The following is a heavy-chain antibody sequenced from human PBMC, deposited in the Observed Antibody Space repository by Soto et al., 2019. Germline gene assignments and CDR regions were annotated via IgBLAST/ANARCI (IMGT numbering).Heavy chain of an antibody. V-gene: IGHV4-4*02. CDR1: GDSITNNKW. CDR3: ARHDNMTLGSNYLDA. J-gene: IGHJ4*02. D-gene: IGHD1-1*01. Sequence: QVQLQESGPGLVKPSGTLSLTCSVSGDSITNNKWWSWVRQPPGKGLEWIGEMYHSGSIHYNASLTSRATISVDTSSNQLLLQLTSVTAAATALYFCARHDNMTLGSNYLDAWGPGTLVTVSS. CDR2: MYHSGSI.